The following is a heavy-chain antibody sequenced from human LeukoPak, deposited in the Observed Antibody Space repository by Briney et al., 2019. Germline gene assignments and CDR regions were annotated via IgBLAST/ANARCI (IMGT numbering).Heavy chain of an antibody. CDR1: GFTFSSYW. J-gene: IGHJ6*03. CDR2: IKQDGSEK. D-gene: IGHD1-26*01. Sequence: GGSLRLSCAASGFTFSSYWMSWVRQAPGKGLEWVANIKQDGSEKYYVDSVKGRFTISRDNAKNSLYLRMNSLRAEDTAVYYCASTNYFYYYMDVWGKGTTVTVSS. CDR3: ASTNYFYYYMDV. V-gene: IGHV3-7*01.